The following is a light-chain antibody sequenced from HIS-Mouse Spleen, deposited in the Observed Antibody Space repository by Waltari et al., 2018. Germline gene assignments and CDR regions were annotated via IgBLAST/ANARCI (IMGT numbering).Light chain of an antibody. CDR3: QQRSNWPPLT. V-gene: IGKV3-11*01. J-gene: IGKJ4*01. CDR2: DAS. Sequence: EIVLTQSPATLSLSPGDRATLSCRASQRVSSYLAWYQQKPGQAPRLLIYDASNRATGIPARFSGSGSGTDFTLTISSLEPEDFAVYYCQQRSNWPPLTFGGGTKVEIK. CDR1: QRVSSY.